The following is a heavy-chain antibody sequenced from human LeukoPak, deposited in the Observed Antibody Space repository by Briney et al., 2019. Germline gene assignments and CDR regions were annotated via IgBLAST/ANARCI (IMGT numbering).Heavy chain of an antibody. D-gene: IGHD1/OR15-1a*01. CDR2: IYYSGST. CDR1: GVSISSTSYY. V-gene: IGHV4-31*03. J-gene: IGHJ4*02. CDR3: ARARPNNDY. Sequence: PSQTLSLTCTVSGVSISSTSYYWSWIRQPPGKGLEWIGYIYYSGSTYYNPSLKSRVTISVDTSKNQFSLKLSSVTAADTAVYYCARARPNNDYGGQEPLVTASS.